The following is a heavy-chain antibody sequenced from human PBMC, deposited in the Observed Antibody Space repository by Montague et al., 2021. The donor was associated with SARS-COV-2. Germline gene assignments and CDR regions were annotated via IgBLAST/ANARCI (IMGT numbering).Heavy chain of an antibody. D-gene: IGHD3-22*01. V-gene: IGHV4-31*03. J-gene: IGHJ3*02. CDR1: GGSISSGGYY. Sequence: SQTLSLTCTVSGGSISSGGYYWSWIRQHPGKGLEWIGYIYYSGSTYYNPSLKSRVTISVDTSKNQLSLKLSSVTAADTAVYYCARVQGITMIVVVIGAFDIWGQGTMVTVSS. CDR3: ARVQGITMIVVVIGAFDI. CDR2: IYYSGST.